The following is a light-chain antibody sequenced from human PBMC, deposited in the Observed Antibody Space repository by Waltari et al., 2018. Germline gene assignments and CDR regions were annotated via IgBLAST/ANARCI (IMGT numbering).Light chain of an antibody. CDR2: GAS. V-gene: IGKV3-20*01. J-gene: IGKJ2*01. CDR3: QQYGSSPYT. CDR1: QSVSYNY. Sequence: EIALTQSPGTLSLSPGERATLSCRASQSVSYNYFVWYQQKHGQAPRLLIYGASSRATGIPDRVRGSGSGTDFTLTISRLEPEDFAVYYCQQYGSSPYTFGQGTKLEIK.